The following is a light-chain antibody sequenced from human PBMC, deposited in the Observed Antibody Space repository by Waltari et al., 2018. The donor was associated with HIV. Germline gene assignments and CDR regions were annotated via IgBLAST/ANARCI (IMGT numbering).Light chain of an antibody. Sequence: SYELTQTPSVSVSPGQTATITCSGDKLGDRYACWYQQKAGQSPVLVIYHDSKRPSGIPGRFSGSNAGNTATLTSSGTQAMDEADYYCQAWDSSAAWVVFGGGTKLTVL. J-gene: IGLJ2*01. CDR3: QAWDSSAAWVV. V-gene: IGLV3-1*01. CDR1: KLGDRY. CDR2: HDS.